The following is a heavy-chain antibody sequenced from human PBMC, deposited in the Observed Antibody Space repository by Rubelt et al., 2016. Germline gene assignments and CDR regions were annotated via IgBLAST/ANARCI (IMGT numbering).Heavy chain of an antibody. J-gene: IGHJ4*02. D-gene: IGHD2/OR15-2a*01. CDR1: GGSISPNY. Sequence: QVQLQESGPGLVKPSETLSLTCTVSGGSISPNYWSWIRQSPGKGLEWIGYIFFNGNSNYNPSLKSRVTISVDTSKHQFSLKLTSVTAADTAVYYCARASTVLLHFDYWGQGTLVTVSS. CDR2: IFFNGNS. V-gene: IGHV4-59*12. CDR3: ARASTVLLHFDY.